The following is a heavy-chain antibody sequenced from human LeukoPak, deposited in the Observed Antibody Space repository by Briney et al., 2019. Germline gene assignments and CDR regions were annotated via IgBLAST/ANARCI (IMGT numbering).Heavy chain of an antibody. V-gene: IGHV3-48*03. J-gene: IGHJ3*02. CDR1: GFTFSSYE. CDR3: ARLAGHCSGGSCYIGAFDI. Sequence: GGSLRLSCAASGFTFSSYEMNWVRQDPGKGLERVSYISSSGSTIYYADSVKGRFTISRDNSKNTLYLQMNSLRAKDTAVYYCARLAGHCSGGSCYIGAFDIWGQGTMVTVSS. CDR2: ISSSGSTI. D-gene: IGHD2-15*01.